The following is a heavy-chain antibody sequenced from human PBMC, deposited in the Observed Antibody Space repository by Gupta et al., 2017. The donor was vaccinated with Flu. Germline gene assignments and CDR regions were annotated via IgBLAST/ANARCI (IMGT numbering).Heavy chain of an antibody. V-gene: IGHV3-23*01. J-gene: IGHJ4*02. D-gene: IGHD1-20*01. Sequence: GGGLVQPGGSLRLSCAASGFTISSYDMSWVRQAPGKGLEWVSAFGGVGSRTWYADSVKGRFTISGDKSKNTLYLQMNSLRAGDTAVYYCAKVNWNDPNVDGGQGTRVTVSS. CDR2: FGGVGSRT. CDR3: AKVNWNDPNVD. CDR1: GFTISSYD.